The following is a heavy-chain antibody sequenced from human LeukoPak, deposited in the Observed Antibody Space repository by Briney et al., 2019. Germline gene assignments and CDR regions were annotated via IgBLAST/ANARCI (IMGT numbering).Heavy chain of an antibody. J-gene: IGHJ4*02. V-gene: IGHV3-48*03. CDR1: GFTFSSYE. Sequence: PGGSLRLSCAASGFTFSSYEMNWVRQAPGKGLEWVSYISSSGSTIYYADSVKGRFTISRDNAKNSLYLQMNSLRAEDTAVYYCARDRRRRDGYNKFDYWGQGTLVTVSP. CDR3: ARDRRRRDGYNKFDY. CDR2: ISSSGSTI. D-gene: IGHD5-24*01.